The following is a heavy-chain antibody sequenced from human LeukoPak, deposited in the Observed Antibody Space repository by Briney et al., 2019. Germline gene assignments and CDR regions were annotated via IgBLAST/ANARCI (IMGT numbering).Heavy chain of an antibody. Sequence: GGSLRLSCAASGFTFSSYVMSWVRQAPGKGLEWVSNIGGSVGSRFYAASVKGRFAISRDNSKNTLFLQMNNLRVEDTAVYYCAKRGNSWDLFDYWGQGTLVTVSS. V-gene: IGHV3-23*01. CDR2: IGGSVGSR. J-gene: IGHJ4*02. D-gene: IGHD6-13*01. CDR1: GFTFSSYV. CDR3: AKRGNSWDLFDY.